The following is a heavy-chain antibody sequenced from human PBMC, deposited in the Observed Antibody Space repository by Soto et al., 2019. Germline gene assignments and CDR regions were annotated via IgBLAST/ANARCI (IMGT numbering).Heavy chain of an antibody. CDR2: ISYGGSSK. J-gene: IGHJ3*02. Sequence: GGSLRLSCAASGFTFSNYLMHWVRQAPGKGLEWVSVISYGGSSKYYADSVKGRFAVSRDNSKKTLYLQMNSLRAEDTAVYYCVKEEYYDILTGSRGDAFDIWGQGTMVTVSS. CDR1: GFTFSNYL. CDR3: VKEEYYDILTGSRGDAFDI. D-gene: IGHD3-9*01. V-gene: IGHV3-30*18.